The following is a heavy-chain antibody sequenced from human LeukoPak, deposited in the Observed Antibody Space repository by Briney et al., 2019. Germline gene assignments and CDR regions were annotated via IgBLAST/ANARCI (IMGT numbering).Heavy chain of an antibody. D-gene: IGHD3-3*01. CDR2: IKQDGSEK. J-gene: IGHJ6*03. Sequence: TGGSLRLSCAASGFTFSSYWMSWVRQAPGKGLEWVANIKQDGSEKYYVDSVKGRFTISRDNAKNSLYLQMNSLRAEDTAVYYCARDFGYYDFWSGYLLMDVWGKGTTVTVSS. V-gene: IGHV3-7*01. CDR1: GFTFSSYW. CDR3: ARDFGYYDFWSGYLLMDV.